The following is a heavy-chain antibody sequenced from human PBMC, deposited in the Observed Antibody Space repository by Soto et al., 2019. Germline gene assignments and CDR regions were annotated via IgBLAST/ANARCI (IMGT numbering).Heavy chain of an antibody. CDR3: ARGYWGRSSSCYVAWLDP. D-gene: IGHD2-2*01. CDR1: GFSVSSNY. V-gene: IGHV3-66*01. CDR2: IYTGGTT. J-gene: IGHJ5*02. Sequence: EVQLVESGGGLVQPGGSLRLSCAASGFSVSSNYMNWARQAPGKGLEWVSLIYTGGTTYYADSVKGRFIISRDNSKNTVYLQMNSLRVEDTAVYYCARGYWGRSSSCYVAWLDPWGQGTLVTVSS.